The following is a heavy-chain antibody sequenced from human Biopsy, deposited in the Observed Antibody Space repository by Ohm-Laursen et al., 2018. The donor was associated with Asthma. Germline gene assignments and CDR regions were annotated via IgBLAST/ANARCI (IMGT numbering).Heavy chain of an antibody. CDR1: GFTFSSYG. CDR3: ARQSGQDYGDSSGFDI. Sequence: SLRLSCSASGFTFSSYGMHWVRRGPGKGLEWVALVSSDGHNKYYEDSVKGRFTISRDNSRNRLYLQINRLTVEDSAVYFCARQSGQDYGDSSGFDIWGQGTTVTVSS. J-gene: IGHJ3*02. V-gene: IGHV3-30*03. CDR2: VSSDGHNK. D-gene: IGHD3-22*01.